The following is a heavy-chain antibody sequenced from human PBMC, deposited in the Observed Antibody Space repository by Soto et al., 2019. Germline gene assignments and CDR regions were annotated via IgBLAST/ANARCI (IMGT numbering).Heavy chain of an antibody. J-gene: IGHJ4*01. CDR1: GFSFSTYT. D-gene: IGHD2-8*01. CDR2: ISGSGGSP. V-gene: IGHV3-23*01. Sequence: PGGSLRLSCAASGFSFSTYTMSWVRRAPGKGLEWVSAISGSGGSPSYADSVQGRFTISRDNPKKTLYLQMNSLRAEDTAVYYCAKARCTTSNCYVHDYWGQGTLVTVSS. CDR3: AKARCTTSNCYVHDY.